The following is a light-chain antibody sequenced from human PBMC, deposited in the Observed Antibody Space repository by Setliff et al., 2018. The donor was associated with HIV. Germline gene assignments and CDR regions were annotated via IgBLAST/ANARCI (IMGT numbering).Light chain of an antibody. CDR3: SSYAITNTLP. CDR1: NNDVGDYKY. CDR2: EVR. J-gene: IGLJ1*01. Sequence: QSALTQPASVSGSPGQSITISCSGTNNDVGDYKYVSWYQHHPGKAPKLIIYEVRNRPSGVSNRFSGSKSGNTASLTISGLQAEDEGDYYCSSYAITNTLPFGTGTKVTVL. V-gene: IGLV2-14*01.